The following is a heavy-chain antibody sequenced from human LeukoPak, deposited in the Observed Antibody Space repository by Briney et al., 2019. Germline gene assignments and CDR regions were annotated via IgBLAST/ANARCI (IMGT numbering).Heavy chain of an antibody. CDR1: GFTFSAYA. CDR3: AKNYYDSTGYYLYYFDY. CDR2: ISGSGGST. D-gene: IGHD3-22*01. Sequence: PGGSLRLSCAASGFTFSAYAMNWLRQAPGKGLEWVSAISGSGGSTYYADSVKGRFTISRDNSKNTLFLQMNSLRAEDTAVYYCAKNYYDSTGYYLYYFDYWGQGTLVTVSS. J-gene: IGHJ4*02. V-gene: IGHV3-23*01.